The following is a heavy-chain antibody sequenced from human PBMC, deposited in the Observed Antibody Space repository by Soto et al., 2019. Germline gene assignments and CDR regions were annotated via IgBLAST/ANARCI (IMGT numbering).Heavy chain of an antibody. CDR3: ARENXAVVLDI. CDR1: GYTFTSYS. V-gene: IGHV1-3*01. D-gene: IGHD2-15*01. J-gene: IGHJ3*02. Sequence: GASVKVSCKASGYTFTSYSVHWVRQAPGQRLEWMGWINSGNGNTKYSQKFQGRVTITRDTSASTAYMELSSLRSEDTAVYYCARENXAVVLDIWGQGTMVTVSS. CDR2: INSGNGNT.